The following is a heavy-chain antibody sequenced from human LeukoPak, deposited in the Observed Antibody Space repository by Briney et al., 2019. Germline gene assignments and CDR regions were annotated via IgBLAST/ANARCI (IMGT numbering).Heavy chain of an antibody. J-gene: IGHJ3*02. V-gene: IGHV3-7*03. CDR2: INQDGGEK. Sequence: GGSLRLSCAASGFTFSSYWITWVRQAPGKGLEWVANINQDGGEKNYVDSVKGRFTISRDNAKNSLYLQMNSLGAEDTAVYYCARDRITMIVVVSPSGAFDIWGQGTMVTVSS. D-gene: IGHD3-22*01. CDR1: GFTFSSYW. CDR3: ARDRITMIVVVSPSGAFDI.